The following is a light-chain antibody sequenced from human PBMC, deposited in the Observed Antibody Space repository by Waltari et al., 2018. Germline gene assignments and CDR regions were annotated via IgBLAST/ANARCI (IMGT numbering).Light chain of an antibody. V-gene: IGKV1-39*01. J-gene: IGKJ2*03. Sequence: IQMTQSTSSLSASVGERVTITCRASQSISSYLNGYQQKPGKAPKLLIYAASSLQSGVPSRFSGSGSGTDFTLTISSLQPEDFATYYCQQSYSTQYSFGQGTKLEIK. CDR2: AAS. CDR1: QSISSY. CDR3: QQSYSTQYS.